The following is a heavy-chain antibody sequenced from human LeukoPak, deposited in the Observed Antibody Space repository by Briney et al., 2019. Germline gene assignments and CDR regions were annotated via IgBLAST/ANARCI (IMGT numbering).Heavy chain of an antibody. D-gene: IGHD4-11*01. CDR2: IYYSGST. V-gene: IGHV4-39*01. J-gene: IGHJ6*03. Sequence: SETLSLTCTVSGGSISSYYWGWIRQPPGKGLEWIGSIYYSGSTYYNPSLKSRVTISVDTSKNQFSLKLSSVTAADTAVYYCARSYSNYVYYYYYMDVWGKGTTVTVSS. CDR3: ARSYSNYVYYYYYMDV. CDR1: GGSISSYY.